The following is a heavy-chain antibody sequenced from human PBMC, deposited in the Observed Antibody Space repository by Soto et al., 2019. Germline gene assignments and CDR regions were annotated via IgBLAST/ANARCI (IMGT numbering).Heavy chain of an antibody. J-gene: IGHJ4*02. CDR1: GASISDYY. D-gene: IGHD6-13*01. CDR3: ARESRSALGTVEH. Sequence: SETLSLTCTVCGASISDYYWSWIRQPAGKGLECIGRIYASGNTNYNPSLKSRVTMSVDTSKNQFSLTLNSVTAADTAVYYCARESRSALGTVEHWGRGTLVTVSS. CDR2: IYASGNT. V-gene: IGHV4-4*07.